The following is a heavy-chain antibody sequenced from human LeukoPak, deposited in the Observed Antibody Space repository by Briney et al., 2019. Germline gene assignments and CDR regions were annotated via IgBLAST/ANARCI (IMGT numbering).Heavy chain of an antibody. Sequence: PSETLSLTCAVYGGSFSGYYWSWIRQPPGKGLEWIAEINHSGSTNYNPYLKSRVTISVDTYKNQFSLKLSSVTAADTAVYYCARGRRWSYYFDYWGQGTLVTVSS. D-gene: IGHD1-26*01. CDR3: ARGRRWSYYFDY. CDR2: INHSGST. J-gene: IGHJ4*02. CDR1: GGSFSGYY. V-gene: IGHV4-34*01.